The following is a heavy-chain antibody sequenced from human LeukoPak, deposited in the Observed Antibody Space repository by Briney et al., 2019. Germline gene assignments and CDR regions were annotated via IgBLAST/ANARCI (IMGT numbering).Heavy chain of an antibody. CDR2: IYYSGST. CDR3: ARDSGSYGHWFDP. D-gene: IGHD1-26*01. CDR1: GGSISSSSYY. Sequence: SETLSLTCTVSGGSISSSSYYWGWIRQPPGKGLEWIGSIYYSGSTYYNPSLKSRVTISVDTSKNQFSLKLSSVTAADTAVYYCARDSGSYGHWFDPWGQGTLVTVSS. J-gene: IGHJ5*02. V-gene: IGHV4-39*07.